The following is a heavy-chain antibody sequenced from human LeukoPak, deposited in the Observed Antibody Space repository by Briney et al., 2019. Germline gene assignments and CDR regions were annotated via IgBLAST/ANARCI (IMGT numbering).Heavy chain of an antibody. Sequence: GGSLRLSCAASGFTFSSYAMSWVRQAPGKGLEWVSAISGSGGSTYYADSVKGRFTISRDNSKNTLYLQINSLRAEDTAVYYCAKDFPEVVPAAIPKYYYYGMDVWGQGTTVTVSS. D-gene: IGHD2-2*02. CDR1: GFTFSSYA. V-gene: IGHV3-23*01. CDR3: AKDFPEVVPAAIPKYYYYGMDV. J-gene: IGHJ6*02. CDR2: ISGSGGST.